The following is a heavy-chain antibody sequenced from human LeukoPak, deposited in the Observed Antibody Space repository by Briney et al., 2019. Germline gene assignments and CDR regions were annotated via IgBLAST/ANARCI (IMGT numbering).Heavy chain of an antibody. D-gene: IGHD2-15*01. Sequence: GGSLRLSCAASGFTFSNYGMHWVRQAPGKGLEWVAVISYDGSNEDYADSVKGRFTISRDNSKNTLYLQMNSLRAEDTAVYYCARGPHCSGGSCYSGNFDYWGQGTLVTVSS. J-gene: IGHJ4*02. CDR1: GFTFSNYG. CDR2: ISYDGSNE. CDR3: ARGPHCSGGSCYSGNFDY. V-gene: IGHV3-30*03.